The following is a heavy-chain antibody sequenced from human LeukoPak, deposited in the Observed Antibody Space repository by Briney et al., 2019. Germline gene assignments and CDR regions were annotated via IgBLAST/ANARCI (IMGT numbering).Heavy chain of an antibody. CDR1: GFTFSSYE. Sequence: GSLRLSCAASGFTFSSYEMNWVRQAPGKGLEWVSYISSSGSTIYYADSVKGRFTISRDNAKNSLYLQMNSLRAEDTAVYYCARDCSGGSCYYGTDAFDIWGQGTMVTVSS. V-gene: IGHV3-48*03. J-gene: IGHJ3*02. CDR3: ARDCSGGSCYYGTDAFDI. CDR2: ISSSGSTI. D-gene: IGHD2-15*01.